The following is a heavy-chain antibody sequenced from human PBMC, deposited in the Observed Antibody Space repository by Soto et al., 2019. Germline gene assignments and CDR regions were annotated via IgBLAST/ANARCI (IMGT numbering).Heavy chain of an antibody. V-gene: IGHV1-8*01. Sequence: QVQLVQSGAEVKKPGASVKVSCQASGYTFTSYDINWVRQATGQGLEWMGWMNPNSGNTGYAQKYQGRVTMTRNTSISTAYMELSSLRSEDTAVYYCARGRRTTVTTGYYYYYMDVWGKGTTVTVSS. D-gene: IGHD4-17*01. CDR1: GYTFTSYD. CDR3: ARGRRTTVTTGYYYYYMDV. J-gene: IGHJ6*03. CDR2: MNPNSGNT.